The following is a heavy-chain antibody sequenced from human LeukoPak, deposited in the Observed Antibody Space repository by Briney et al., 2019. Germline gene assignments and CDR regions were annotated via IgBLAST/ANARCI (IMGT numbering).Heavy chain of an antibody. V-gene: IGHV1-2*02. J-gene: IGHJ6*03. CDR2: INPNSGGT. Sequence: ASVKVSCTASGYTFTGYYMHWVRQAPGQGLEWMGWINPNSGGTNYAQKFQGRVTMTRDTSISTAYMELSRLRSDDTAVYYCARDHQLSYYYYYMGVWGKGTTVTISS. CDR3: ARDHQLSYYYYYMGV. D-gene: IGHD5-24*01. CDR1: GYTFTGYY.